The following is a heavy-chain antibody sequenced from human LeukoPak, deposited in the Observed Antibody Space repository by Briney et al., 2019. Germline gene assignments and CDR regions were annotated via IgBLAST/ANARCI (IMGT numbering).Heavy chain of an antibody. CDR3: ARAGRTDGYKSYFDY. D-gene: IGHD5-24*01. V-gene: IGHV4-59*01. Sequence: PSETLSLTCTVSGASMSSYYWSWIRQSPGKGLEWIGYIYYSGSTNYNPSLKSRVTISVDTSKNQFSLTLSSVTAADTAVYYCARAGRTDGYKSYFDYWGQGTLVTVSS. CDR1: GASMSSYY. J-gene: IGHJ4*02. CDR2: IYYSGST.